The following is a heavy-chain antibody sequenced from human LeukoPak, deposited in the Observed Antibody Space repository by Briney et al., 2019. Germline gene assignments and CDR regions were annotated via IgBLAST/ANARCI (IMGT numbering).Heavy chain of an antibody. D-gene: IGHD6-19*01. J-gene: IGHJ6*02. CDR3: ARDKWLVEGGYYYYGMDV. CDR2: ISAYNGNT. CDR1: GYTFTSYG. V-gene: IGHV1-18*01. Sequence: GASVKVSFNGSGYTFTSYGISWERHAPGQGLEWMGWISAYNGNTNYAQKLQGKVTMTTDTSTSTAYMELRSLRSDDTAVYYGARDKWLVEGGYYYYGMDVWGQGTTVTVSS.